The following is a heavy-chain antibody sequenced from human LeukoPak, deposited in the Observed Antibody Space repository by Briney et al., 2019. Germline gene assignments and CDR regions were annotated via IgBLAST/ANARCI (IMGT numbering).Heavy chain of an antibody. J-gene: IGHJ6*02. D-gene: IGHD1-26*01. CDR2: IWYDGSNK. V-gene: IGHV3-33*01. Sequence: GGSLRLSCAASGFTYNSHAMHWVRQAPGKGLEWVAVIWYDGSNKYYADSVKGRFTISRDNSKNTLYLQMNSLRAEDTAVYYCARAGGNYYPYYYYGMDVWGQGTAVTVSS. CDR3: ARAGGNYYPYYYYGMDV. CDR1: GFTYNSHA.